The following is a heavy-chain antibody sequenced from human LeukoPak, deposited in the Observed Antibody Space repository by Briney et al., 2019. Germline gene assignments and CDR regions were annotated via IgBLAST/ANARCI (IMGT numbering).Heavy chain of an antibody. D-gene: IGHD6-13*01. V-gene: IGHV1-69*13. CDR2: VIPIFGTA. CDR3: ATRSRWEQQPYYYYYGMDV. J-gene: IGHJ6*02. Sequence: GASVKVSCKASGGTFSCYAISGVRQAPGRGLEWMGGVIPIFGTANYAQKFQGRVTITADESTSTAYLKLSSLRSEDTAVYYCATRSRWEQQPYYYYYGMDVWGQGTTVTVSS. CDR1: GGTFSCYA.